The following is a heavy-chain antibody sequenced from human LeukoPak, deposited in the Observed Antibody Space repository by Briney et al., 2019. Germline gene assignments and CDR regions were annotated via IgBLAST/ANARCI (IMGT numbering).Heavy chain of an antibody. CDR2: IESKTDGGTT. J-gene: IGHJ4*02. V-gene: IGHV3-15*04. D-gene: IGHD3-10*01. CDR3: TTYGSGRKFDY. CDR1: GFSFSDAW. Sequence: GGSLRLSCAVSGFSFSDAWMSWVRQTPGKGLEWVGRIESKTDGGTTDYAALVNGRFTISRDDSTNTLYLQMNSLKSEDTAVYYCTTYGSGRKFDYWGQGVLVTVSS.